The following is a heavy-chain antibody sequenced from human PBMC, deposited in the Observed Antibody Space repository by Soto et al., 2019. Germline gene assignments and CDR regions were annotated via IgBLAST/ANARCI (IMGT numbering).Heavy chain of an antibody. CDR3: ASKVGGLYGYFDY. D-gene: IGHD2-8*01. J-gene: IGHJ4*02. CDR2: IIPIFGTA. V-gene: IGHV1-69*06. Sequence: SVKVSCKASGGTFSSYAISWVRQAPGQGLEWMGGIIPIFGTANYAQKFQGRATITADKSTSTAYMELSSLRSEDTAVYYCASKVGGLYGYFDYWGQGTLVTVSS. CDR1: GGTFSSYA.